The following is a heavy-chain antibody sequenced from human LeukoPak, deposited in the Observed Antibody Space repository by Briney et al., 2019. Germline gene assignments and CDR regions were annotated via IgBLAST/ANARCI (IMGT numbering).Heavy chain of an antibody. CDR1: GFTFSSYA. D-gene: IGHD5-18*01. V-gene: IGHV3-23*01. J-gene: IGHJ1*01. CDR2: ITGSGDYT. Sequence: GGSLRLSCAASGFTFSSYAMSWVRQAPGKGLEWVSVITGSGDYTYHSDSVKGRFTISRDNSTNSLYLQMNSRRTEDTAVYYCAKARAYRYRSLAEHLHHWGQGTLVTVSS. CDR3: AKARAYRYRSLAEHLHH.